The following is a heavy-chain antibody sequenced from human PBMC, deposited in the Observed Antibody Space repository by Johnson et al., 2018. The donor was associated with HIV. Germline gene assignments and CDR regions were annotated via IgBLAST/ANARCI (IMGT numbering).Heavy chain of an antibody. CDR2: IKQDGSEK. D-gene: IGHD2-15*01. CDR3: AKDPGGGYCSGGSCYWGAFDI. Sequence: VQLVESGGGLVQPGGCLRLSCAASGFSFSSYWMTWVRQAPGKGLEWVANIKQDGSEKYYVDSVKGRFTISRDNAKNSLYLQMNSLRAEDTAVYYCAKDPGGGYCSGGSCYWGAFDIWGQGTMVTVSS. J-gene: IGHJ3*02. CDR1: GFSFSSYW. V-gene: IGHV3-7*01.